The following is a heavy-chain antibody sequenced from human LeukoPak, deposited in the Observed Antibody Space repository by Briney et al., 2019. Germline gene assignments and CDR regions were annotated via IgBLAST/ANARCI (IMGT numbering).Heavy chain of an antibody. D-gene: IGHD3-10*01. V-gene: IGHV1-18*04. CDR2: ISAYNGNT. CDR1: GYTFTSYG. Sequence: GASVKVSCKASGYTFTSYGISWVRQAPGQGLEWMGWISAYNGNTNYAQKLQGRVTMTTDTSTSTAYMELRSLRSDDTAVYYCAREKYYYGPGSSYYFDYWGQGTLVTASS. J-gene: IGHJ4*02. CDR3: AREKYYYGPGSSYYFDY.